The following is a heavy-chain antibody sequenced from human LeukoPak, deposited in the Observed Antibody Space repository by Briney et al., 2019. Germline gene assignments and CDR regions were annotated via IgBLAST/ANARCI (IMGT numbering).Heavy chain of an antibody. CDR2: ITGTGSGT. J-gene: IGHJ4*02. Sequence: GGSLRLSCAASGFTFSTYVMGWVRQAPGKGLECVSTITGTGSGTYYKDSVKGRFTVSRDNSKSALYLQMNSLSAEDTAVYYCARGRLFAGGSLSYYEYWGQGSLVTVSS. D-gene: IGHD2-15*01. CDR1: GFTFSTYV. V-gene: IGHV3-23*01. CDR3: ARGRLFAGGSLSYYEY.